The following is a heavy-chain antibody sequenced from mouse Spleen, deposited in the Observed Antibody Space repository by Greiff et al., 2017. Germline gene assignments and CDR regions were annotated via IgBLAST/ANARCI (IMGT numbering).Heavy chain of an antibody. CDR2: INPSSGYT. CDR3: ARWTTERGPGGY. J-gene: IGHJ2*01. CDR1: GYTFTSYW. Sequence: VQRVESGAELAKPGASVKLSCKASGYTFTSYWMHWVKQRPGQGLEWIGYINPSSGYTKYNQKFKDKATLTADKSSSTAYMQLSSLTYEDSAVYYCARWTTERGPGGYWGQGTTLTVSS. D-gene: IGHD1-1*01. V-gene: IGHV1-7*01.